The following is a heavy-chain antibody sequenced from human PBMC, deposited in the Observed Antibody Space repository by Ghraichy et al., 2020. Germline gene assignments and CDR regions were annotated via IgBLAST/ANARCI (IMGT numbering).Heavy chain of an antibody. CDR2: IKRDGSEK. CDR3: ARDHTSMGGLI. Sequence: GGSLRLSCAASGFTFSSYWMSWVRQAPGKGLEWVANIKRDGSEKYYVDSVKGRFTVSRDNAKKTLYLQMNSLRAEDTAVYYCARDHTSMGGLIWDQGTMVTVSS. J-gene: IGHJ3*02. CDR1: GFTFSSYW. V-gene: IGHV3-7*01. D-gene: IGHD2/OR15-2a*01.